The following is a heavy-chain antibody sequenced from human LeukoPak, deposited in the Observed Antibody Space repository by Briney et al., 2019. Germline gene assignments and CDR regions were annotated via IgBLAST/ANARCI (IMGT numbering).Heavy chain of an antibody. J-gene: IGHJ6*03. D-gene: IGHD3-10*01. CDR1: GFTFSDYY. CDR3: ATVDYGSGSYDRGSAPKDYYYYYMDV. V-gene: IGHV3-11*01. Sequence: GGSLRLSCAASGFTFSDYYMSWIRQAPGKGPEWVSYISSSGSTIYYADSVKGRFTISRDNAKNSLYLQMNSLRAEDTAVYYCATVDYGSGSYDRGSAPKDYYYYYMDVWGKGTTVTISS. CDR2: ISSSGSTI.